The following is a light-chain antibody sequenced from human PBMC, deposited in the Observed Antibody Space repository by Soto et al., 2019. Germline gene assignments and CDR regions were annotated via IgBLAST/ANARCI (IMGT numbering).Light chain of an antibody. CDR3: QQRSNWQIT. CDR1: QSVSSSH. V-gene: IGKV3D-20*02. J-gene: IGKJ5*01. CDR2: DAS. Sequence: EIVLTQSPGTLSLSPGERATLSCRASQSVSSSHLAWYQQKPGQAPRLLIYDASNRVTGIPARFRGSGSGTDFTLTISSLEPDDFAVYYCQQRSNWQITFGQGTRLEIK.